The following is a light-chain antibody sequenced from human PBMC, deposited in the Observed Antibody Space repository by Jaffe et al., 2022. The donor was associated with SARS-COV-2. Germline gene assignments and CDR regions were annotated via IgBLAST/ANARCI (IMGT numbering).Light chain of an antibody. J-gene: IGLJ3*02. CDR3: GTWDSSLSGGGV. CDR1: SSNIGNNY. CDR2: END. Sequence: QSVLTQPPSMSAAPGQKVTISCSGSSSNIGNNYVSWYQQLPGTAPKLLIYENDKRPSGIPDRFSGSKSGTSATLGITGLQTGDEADYYCGTWDSSLSGGGVFGGGTKLTVL. V-gene: IGLV1-51*02.